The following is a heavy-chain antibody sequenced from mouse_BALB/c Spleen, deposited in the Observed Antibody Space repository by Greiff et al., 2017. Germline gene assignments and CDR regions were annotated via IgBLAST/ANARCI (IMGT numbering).Heavy chain of an antibody. Sequence: EVQRVESGGGLVQPGGSMKLSCVASGFTFSNYWMNWVRQSPEKGLEWVAEIRLKSNNYATHYAESVKGRFTISRDDSKSSVYLQMNNLRAEDTGIYYCTRGAGYGYFDYWGQGTTLTVSS. V-gene: IGHV6-6*02. CDR2: IRLKSNNYAT. CDR1: GFTFSNYW. CDR3: TRGAGYGYFDY. D-gene: IGHD1-2*01. J-gene: IGHJ2*01.